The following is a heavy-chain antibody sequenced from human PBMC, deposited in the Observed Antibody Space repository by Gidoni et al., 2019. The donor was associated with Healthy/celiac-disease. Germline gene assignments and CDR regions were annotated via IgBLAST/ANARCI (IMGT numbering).Heavy chain of an antibody. CDR2: ISAYNGNT. D-gene: IGHD3-3*01. V-gene: IGHV1-18*01. CDR1: GYLFTSYG. J-gene: IGHJ3*02. CDR3: ARFYLYDSADAFDI. Sequence: QVQLVQSGAEVKKPGASVKVSCKSSGYLFTSYGISWVRQAPGQGLEWMGWISAYNGNTNYAQKLQGRVTMTADTSTSTAYMELRSLRSDDTAVYYCARFYLYDSADAFDIWGQGTRVTVSS.